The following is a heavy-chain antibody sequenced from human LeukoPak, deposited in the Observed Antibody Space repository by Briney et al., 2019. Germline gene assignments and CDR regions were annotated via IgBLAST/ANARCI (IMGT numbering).Heavy chain of an antibody. Sequence: SETLSLTCTVSGGSISSHYWSWIRQPPGKGLEWIGCIYYSGDTNYNPSLKSRVTISVDTSKNQFSLNLSSVTAADTAVYYCARWFGYTYGPLDYWGQGTLVTVSS. CDR1: GGSISSHY. CDR2: IYYSGDT. J-gene: IGHJ4*02. V-gene: IGHV4-59*11. D-gene: IGHD5-18*01. CDR3: ARWFGYTYGPLDY.